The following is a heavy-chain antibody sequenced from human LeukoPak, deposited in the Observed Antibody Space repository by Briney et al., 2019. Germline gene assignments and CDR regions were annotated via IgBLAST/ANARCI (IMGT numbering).Heavy chain of an antibody. V-gene: IGHV4-31*03. CDR3: ARGEAGLYYYDSSGYSLDY. CDR1: GGSISSGGYY. CDR2: IYYSGST. J-gene: IGHJ4*02. Sequence: SETLSLTCTVSGGSISSGGYYWSWIRQHPGKGLEWIGYIYYSGSTYYNPSLKSRVTISVDTSKNQFPLKLSSVTAADTAVYYCARGEAGLYYYDSSGYSLDYWGQGTLVTVSS. D-gene: IGHD3-22*01.